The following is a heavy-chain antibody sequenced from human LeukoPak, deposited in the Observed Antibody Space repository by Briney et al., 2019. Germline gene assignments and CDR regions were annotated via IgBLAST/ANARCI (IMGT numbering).Heavy chain of an antibody. CDR2: ISAYNGNT. V-gene: IGHV1-18*01. CDR3: ARVRYGYYYMDV. CDR1: GYTFTSHG. J-gene: IGHJ6*03. Sequence: EASVKVSCKASGYTFTSHGISWVRQAPGQGLEWMGWISAYNGNTNYAQKLQGRVTMTTDTSTSTAYMELRSLRSDDTAVYYCARVRYGYYYMDVWGKGTTVTVSS. D-gene: IGHD1-1*01.